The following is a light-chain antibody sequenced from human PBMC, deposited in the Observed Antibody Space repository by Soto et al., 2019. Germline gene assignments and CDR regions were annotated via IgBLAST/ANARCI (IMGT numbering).Light chain of an antibody. J-gene: IGKJ2*01. CDR1: QNISSS. Sequence: DIQMTQSPSSLSASLGDRVTITCRASQNISSSLNWYQQKPGEAPKLLIYAASILQSGVPSRFSGSGSGTDFALTVSSLQPADFATYYCQQSSTTPVTFGHGTKLEIK. V-gene: IGKV1-39*01. CDR2: AAS. CDR3: QQSSTTPVT.